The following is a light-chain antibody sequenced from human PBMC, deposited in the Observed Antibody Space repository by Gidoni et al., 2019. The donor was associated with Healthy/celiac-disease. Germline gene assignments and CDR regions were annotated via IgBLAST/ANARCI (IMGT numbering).Light chain of an antibody. CDR1: QRISSY. J-gene: IGKJ1*01. Sequence: IQMTQSPSSLSASVGDRVTITCRASQRISSYLNWYQQKPGKAPQLLIYAASSLQSGVPSRFSGSGSGTDFTLTISSLQPEDFATYYCQQSYSTLWTFGQGTKVEIK. CDR2: AAS. CDR3: QQSYSTLWT. V-gene: IGKV1-39*01.